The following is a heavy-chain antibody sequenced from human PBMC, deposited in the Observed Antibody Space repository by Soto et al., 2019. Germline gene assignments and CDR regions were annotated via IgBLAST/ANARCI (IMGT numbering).Heavy chain of an antibody. D-gene: IGHD3-3*01. CDR1: GGSISSYY. J-gene: IGHJ4*02. V-gene: IGHV4-4*07. Sequence: SETLSLTCTASGGSISSYYWSWIRQPAGKGLEWIGRIYTSGSTNYNPSLKSRVTMSVDTSKNQFSLKLSSVTAADTAVYYCARYYSTIFEVVISYWGQGTLVTVSS. CDR3: ARYYSTIFEVVISY. CDR2: IYTSGST.